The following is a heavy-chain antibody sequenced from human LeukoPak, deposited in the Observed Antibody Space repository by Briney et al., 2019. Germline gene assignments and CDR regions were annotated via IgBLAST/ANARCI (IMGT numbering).Heavy chain of an antibody. J-gene: IGHJ4*01. CDR1: GFTFSSYA. Sequence: PGRSLRLSCAASGFTFSSYAMHWVRQAPGKGLEWVAVISYDGSNKYYADSVKGRFTISRDNAKNTLYLQMNSLRAEDTAMYYCARAVYYSNYLGYWGQGTLVTVSS. CDR3: ARAVYYSNYLGY. D-gene: IGHD3-10*01. CDR2: ISYDGSNK. V-gene: IGHV3-30-3*01.